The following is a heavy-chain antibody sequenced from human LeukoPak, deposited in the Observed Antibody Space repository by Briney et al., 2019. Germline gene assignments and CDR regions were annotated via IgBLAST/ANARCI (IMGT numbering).Heavy chain of an antibody. CDR3: AKSLYSYAEWDWFDP. CDR2: ISGSGGST. Sequence: AGGSLRLSCAASGFTFSSYAMSWVRQAPGKGLEWVSAISGSGGSTYYADSVKGRYTISRDNSKNTLYLQMNSLRAEDTAVYYCAKSLYSYAEWDWFDPWGQGTLVTVSS. J-gene: IGHJ5*02. D-gene: IGHD5-18*01. CDR1: GFTFSSYA. V-gene: IGHV3-23*01.